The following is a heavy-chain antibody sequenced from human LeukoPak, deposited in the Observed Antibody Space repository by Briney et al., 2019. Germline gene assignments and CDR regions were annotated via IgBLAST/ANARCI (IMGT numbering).Heavy chain of an antibody. CDR3: AKDPRITIFGVSPGYFDY. Sequence: GSLRLSCAASGFTFSSYGMHWVRQAPGKGLEWVTFIRYDGSNKYYADSVKGRFTISRDNSKNTLYLQMNSLRTEDTAVYYCAKDPRITIFGVSPGYFDYWGQGTLVTVSS. CDR2: IRYDGSNK. D-gene: IGHD3-3*01. CDR1: GFTFSSYG. V-gene: IGHV3-30*02. J-gene: IGHJ4*02.